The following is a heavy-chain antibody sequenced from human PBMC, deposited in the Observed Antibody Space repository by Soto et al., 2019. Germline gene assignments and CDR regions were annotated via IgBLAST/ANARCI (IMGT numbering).Heavy chain of an antibody. V-gene: IGHV3-11*01. CDR1: GFTFSDYY. Sequence: LRLSCAASGFTFSDYYMSWIRQAPGKGLEWLSYISISGGTIYYADSVKGRFSISRDNAKNSLYLQLSSLRAEDTAVYFCARERARVFDSWGPGTLVTVSS. CDR3: ARERARVFDS. J-gene: IGHJ4*02. CDR2: ISISGGTI.